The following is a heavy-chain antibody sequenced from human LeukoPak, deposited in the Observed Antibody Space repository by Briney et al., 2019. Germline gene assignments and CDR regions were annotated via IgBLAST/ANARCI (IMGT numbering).Heavy chain of an antibody. V-gene: IGHV3-7*01. Sequence: GGSLRLSCAASGFSLSDYLMTWVRRAPGKGLECVGNIKFDGSEIYYLDSVRGRFSISRDNAKNSLYLQMNSLRVEDTAVYYCTRDLNHDSSGWGQGTLVTVSS. J-gene: IGHJ4*02. CDR2: IKFDGSEI. CDR3: TRDLNHDSSG. D-gene: IGHD3-22*01. CDR1: GFSLSDYL.